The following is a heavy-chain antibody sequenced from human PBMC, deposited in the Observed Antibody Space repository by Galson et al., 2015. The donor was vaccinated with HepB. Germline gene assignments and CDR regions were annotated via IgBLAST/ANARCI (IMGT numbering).Heavy chain of an antibody. J-gene: IGHJ5*02. V-gene: IGHV3-33*01. CDR2: IYYDGSNK. D-gene: IGHD6-6*01. Sequence: SLRLSCAASGFTFSSYGMHWVRQAPGKGLEWVAVIYYDGSNKYYADSVKGRFTISRDNSKNTLYLQMNSLRAEDAAVYYCARDSVAARPGWFDPWGRGTLVTVSS. CDR1: GFTFSSYG. CDR3: ARDSVAARPGWFDP.